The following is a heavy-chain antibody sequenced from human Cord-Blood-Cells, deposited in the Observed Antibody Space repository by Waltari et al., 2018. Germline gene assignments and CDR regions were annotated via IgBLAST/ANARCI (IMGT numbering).Heavy chain of an antibody. CDR3: ARVDYSGYDFAFDI. CDR1: GFTVSSNY. CDR2: IYSGGST. V-gene: IGHV3-53*04. Sequence: EVQLVESGGGLVQPGGSLRLSCAASGFTVSSNYMSWVRQAPGKGLEGVSVIYSGGSTYYADSVKGRFTISRHNSKNTLYLQMNSLRAEDTAVYYCARVDYSGYDFAFDIWGQGTMVTVSS. J-gene: IGHJ3*02. D-gene: IGHD5-12*01.